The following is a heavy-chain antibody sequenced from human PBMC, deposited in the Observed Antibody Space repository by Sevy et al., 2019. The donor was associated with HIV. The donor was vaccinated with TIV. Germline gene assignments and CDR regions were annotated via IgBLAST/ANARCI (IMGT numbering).Heavy chain of an antibody. CDR3: ARVLYYDFWSGYYSMGFDY. D-gene: IGHD3-3*01. J-gene: IGHJ4*02. CDR1: GFTFSSYW. CDR2: IKQDGSEK. V-gene: IGHV3-7*01. Sequence: GGSLRLSCAASGFTFSSYWMCWVRQAPGKGLEWVANIKQDGSEKYYVDSVKGRFTISRDNAKNSLYLQMNSLRAEDTAVYYCARVLYYDFWSGYYSMGFDYWGQRTLVTVSS.